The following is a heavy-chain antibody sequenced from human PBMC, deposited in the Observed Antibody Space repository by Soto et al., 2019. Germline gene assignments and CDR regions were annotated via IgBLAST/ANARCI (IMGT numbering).Heavy chain of an antibody. CDR1: GVTFSSYG. CDR3: ARDVIAAAGVNWFDP. V-gene: IGHV3-33*01. J-gene: IGHJ5*02. CDR2: IWYDGSNK. D-gene: IGHD6-13*01. Sequence: GGSLRLSCAASGVTFSSYGMHWVRQAPGKGLEWVAVIWYDGSNKYYADSVKGRFTISRDNSKNTLYLQMNSLRAEDTAVYYCARDVIAAAGVNWFDPWGQGTLVTVSS.